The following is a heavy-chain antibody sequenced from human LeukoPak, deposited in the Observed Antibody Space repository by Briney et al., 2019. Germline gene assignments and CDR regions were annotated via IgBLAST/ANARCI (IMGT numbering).Heavy chain of an antibody. Sequence: GSLSLSCAASGFAFRSYAMSWVRQAPGKGLEWVSAISGSGGSTYYADSVKGRFTISRDNSKNTLYLQMNNLRAEDTDVYYCAKCQDWFDPWGQGTLVTVSS. J-gene: IGHJ5*02. CDR3: AKCQDWFDP. CDR1: GFAFRSYA. CDR2: ISGSGGST. V-gene: IGHV3-23*01.